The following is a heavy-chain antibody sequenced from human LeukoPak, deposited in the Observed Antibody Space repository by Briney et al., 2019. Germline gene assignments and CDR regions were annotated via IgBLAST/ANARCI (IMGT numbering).Heavy chain of an antibody. V-gene: IGHV4-59*01. CDR3: AGEGYYGYFNWFDP. Sequence: SETLSLTCTVSGGSISSYYWSWIRQPPGKGLEWIGYIYYSGSTNYNPSLKSRVTISVDTSKNQFSLKLSSVTAADTAVYYRAGEGYYGYFNWFDPWGQGTLVTVSS. CDR2: IYYSGST. CDR1: GGSISSYY. D-gene: IGHD3-10*01. J-gene: IGHJ5*02.